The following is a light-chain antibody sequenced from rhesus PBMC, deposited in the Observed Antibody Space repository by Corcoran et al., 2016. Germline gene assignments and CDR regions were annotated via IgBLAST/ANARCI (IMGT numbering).Light chain of an antibody. J-gene: IGKJ4*01. CDR2: DTS. CDR1: QSVNSN. Sequence: EIVMTQSPATLSLSPGERATLSCRVSQSVNSNLAWYQQKPGQPPRLLIYDTSNRATGIPDRFSGGGSGTDFTLTISSLEPEDVGVYYCQQESNWPLTFGGGTKVEIK. V-gene: IGKV3-35*01. CDR3: QQESNWPLT.